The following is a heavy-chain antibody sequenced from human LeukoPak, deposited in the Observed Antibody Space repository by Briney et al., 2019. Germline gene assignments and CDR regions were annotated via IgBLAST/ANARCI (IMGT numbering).Heavy chain of an antibody. J-gene: IGHJ4*02. V-gene: IGHV3-30*18. Sequence: PGRSLRLSCAASGFTFSSYGMHWVRQAPGKGLEWVAVISYDGSNKYYADSVKGRFTISRDNSKNTLYLQMNSLRAEDTAVYYCAKDWRYSSSWYTPLDYWGQGTLVTVSS. D-gene: IGHD6-13*01. CDR3: AKDWRYSSSWYTPLDY. CDR2: ISYDGSNK. CDR1: GFTFSSYG.